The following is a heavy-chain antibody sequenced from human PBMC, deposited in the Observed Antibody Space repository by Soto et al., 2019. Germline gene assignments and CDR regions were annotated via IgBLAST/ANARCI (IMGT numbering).Heavy chain of an antibody. CDR3: ARVGGNWEDDYFDY. Sequence: ASVKVSCKASGYSFTGYSMHWVRQAPGQGLEWMGWMNPNSGNTGYAQKFQGRVTMTRSTSIRTAYMELSSLRSEDTAVYYCARVGGNWEDDYFDYWGQGTLVTVSS. D-gene: IGHD1-26*01. CDR2: MNPNSGNT. J-gene: IGHJ4*02. V-gene: IGHV1-8*02. CDR1: GYSFTGYS.